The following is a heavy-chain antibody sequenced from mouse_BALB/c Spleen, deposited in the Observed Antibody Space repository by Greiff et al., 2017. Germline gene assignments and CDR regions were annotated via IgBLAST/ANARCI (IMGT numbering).Heavy chain of an antibody. Sequence: VQGVESGPGLVAPSQSLSITCTVSGFSLTSYGVHWVRQPPGKGLEWLGVIWAGGSTNYNSALMSRLSISKDNSKSQVFLKMNSLQTDDTAMYYCAREEYGNFPFAYWGQGTLVTVSA. CDR1: GFSLTSYG. D-gene: IGHD2-10*02. J-gene: IGHJ3*01. CDR2: IWAGGST. CDR3: AREEYGNFPFAY. V-gene: IGHV2-9*02.